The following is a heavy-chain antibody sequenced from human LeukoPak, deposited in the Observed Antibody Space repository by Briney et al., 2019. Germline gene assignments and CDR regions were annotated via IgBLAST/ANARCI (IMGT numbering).Heavy chain of an antibody. Sequence: ASVKVSCKASGYTFTNYDINWVRQATGQGLEWMGWMNPNSGNTDYAQKFQGRVTMTRNTSISTAYMELSSLRSEDTAVYYCARNLGRSSWYIWFDFWGQGTLVTVSS. CDR2: MNPNSGNT. CDR3: ARNLGRSSWYIWFDF. V-gene: IGHV1-8*01. CDR1: GYTFTNYD. D-gene: IGHD6-13*01. J-gene: IGHJ5*01.